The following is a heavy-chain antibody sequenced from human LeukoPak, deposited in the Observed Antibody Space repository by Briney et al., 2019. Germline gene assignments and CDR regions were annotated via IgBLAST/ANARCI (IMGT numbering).Heavy chain of an antibody. CDR3: AREDNWNYFPFDL. J-gene: IGHJ5*02. D-gene: IGHD1-7*01. CDR1: GGSISSYY. Sequence: SETLPLTCTVSGGSISSYYWSWIRQPPGKGLEWIGYIYYTGSTNYNPSLKSRVTISVDTSNNQFSLKLSSVTAADTAVYYCAREDNWNYFPFDLWGQGTLVTVSS. V-gene: IGHV4-59*01. CDR2: IYYTGST.